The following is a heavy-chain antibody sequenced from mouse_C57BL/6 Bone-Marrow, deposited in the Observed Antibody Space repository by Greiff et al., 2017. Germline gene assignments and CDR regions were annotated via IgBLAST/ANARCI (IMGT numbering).Heavy chain of an antibody. Sequence: QVHVKQSGPGLVQPSQSLSITCTVSGFSLTSYGVHWVRQSPGKGLEWLGVIWSGGSTDYNAAFISRLSISKDNSKSQVFFKMNSLQADDTAIYYCARNLIYYYGSSYFYWYFDVWGTGTTVTVSS. CDR1: GFSLTSYG. V-gene: IGHV2-2*01. CDR3: ARNLIYYYGSSYFYWYFDV. J-gene: IGHJ1*03. CDR2: IWSGGST. D-gene: IGHD1-1*01.